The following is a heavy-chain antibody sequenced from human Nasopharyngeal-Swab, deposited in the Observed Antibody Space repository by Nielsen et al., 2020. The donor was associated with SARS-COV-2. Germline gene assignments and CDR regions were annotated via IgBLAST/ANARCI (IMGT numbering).Heavy chain of an antibody. Sequence: SVKVSCKAAGGTFSSYAISWGRRSTGQGLEWMGGIIPIFGTANYAQKFKGRVTMTADESSSTAYMELSSLRSEDTAVYYCANTAMVISWFDPWGQGTLVTVSS. J-gene: IGHJ5*02. D-gene: IGHD5-18*01. V-gene: IGHV1-69*13. CDR1: GGTFSSYA. CDR2: IIPIFGTA. CDR3: ANTAMVISWFDP.